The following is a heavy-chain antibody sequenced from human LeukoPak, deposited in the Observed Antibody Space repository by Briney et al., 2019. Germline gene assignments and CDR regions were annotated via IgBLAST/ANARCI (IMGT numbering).Heavy chain of an antibody. V-gene: IGHV1-8*03. CDR3: AREGPPIAVAGTDYYYYMDV. Sequence: ASVKVSCKASGYTFTSYDINWVRQATGQGLEWMGWMNPNSGNTGYAQKFQGRVTITRNTSISTAYMELSSLRSEDTAVYYCAREGPPIAVAGTDYYYYMDVWGKGTTVTISS. J-gene: IGHJ6*03. CDR1: GYTFTSYD. CDR2: MNPNSGNT. D-gene: IGHD6-19*01.